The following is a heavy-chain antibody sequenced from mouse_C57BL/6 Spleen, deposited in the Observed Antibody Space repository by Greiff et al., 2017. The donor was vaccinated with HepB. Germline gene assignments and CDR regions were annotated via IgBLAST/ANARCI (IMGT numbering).Heavy chain of an antibody. J-gene: IGHJ2*01. V-gene: IGHV1-15*01. Sequence: VKLQESGAELVRPGASVTLSCKASGYTFTDYEMHWVKQTPVHGLEWIGAIDPETGGTAYNQKFKGKAILTADKSSSTAYMELRSLTSEDSAVYYCTRRNYGLDYWGQGTTLTVSS. CDR1: GYTFTDYE. CDR3: TRRNYGLDY. CDR2: IDPETGGT. D-gene: IGHD1-1*01.